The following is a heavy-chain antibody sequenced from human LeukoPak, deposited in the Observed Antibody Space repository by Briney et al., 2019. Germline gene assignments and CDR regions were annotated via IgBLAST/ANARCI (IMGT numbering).Heavy chain of an antibody. CDR3: ARVGGYNWFDP. J-gene: IGHJ5*02. CDR2: IKPSGGST. CDR1: VYTLTSYW. D-gene: IGHD3-16*01. V-gene: IGHV1-46*01. Sequence: ASVNVSCKGSVYTLTSYWMHWVRQAPGEGREGMGIIKPSGGSTSYAQKFQGRVTMTRDTSTSTVYMELSSLRSEDTAVYYCARVGGYNWFDPWGQGTLVTVSS.